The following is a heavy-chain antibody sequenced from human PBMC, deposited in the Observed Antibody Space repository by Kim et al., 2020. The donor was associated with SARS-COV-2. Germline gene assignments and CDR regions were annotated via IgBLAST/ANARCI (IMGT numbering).Heavy chain of an antibody. V-gene: IGHV4-61*08. CDR2: FFYTGGI. Sequence: SETLSLTCTVSGGSVSSGDYYWSWIRQPPGKGLEWIGYFFYTGGINYNPSLKSRVTISIDRPKNQFSLRLTTVTAADTAVYYCTRVGVPMVRGTFSYYYGLDVWGQGTTVTVSS. CDR3: TRVGVPMVRGTFSYYYGLDV. CDR1: GGSVSSGDYY. D-gene: IGHD3-10*01. J-gene: IGHJ6*02.